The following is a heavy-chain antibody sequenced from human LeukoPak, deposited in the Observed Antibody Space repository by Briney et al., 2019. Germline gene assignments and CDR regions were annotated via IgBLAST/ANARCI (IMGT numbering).Heavy chain of an antibody. D-gene: IGHD4-23*01. J-gene: IGHJ4*02. CDR3: ACVGNPGY. CDR2: INTDGCGT. Sequence: PGGSLRLSCAPSGFTFSTYWMHWVRQAPGKGLVWVSRINTDGCGTTYADSVKGRFTISRDNAKNTLYLQMNSQRAEDTAVYYCACVGNPGYWSQGTLVTVSS. CDR1: GFTFSTYW. V-gene: IGHV3-74*01.